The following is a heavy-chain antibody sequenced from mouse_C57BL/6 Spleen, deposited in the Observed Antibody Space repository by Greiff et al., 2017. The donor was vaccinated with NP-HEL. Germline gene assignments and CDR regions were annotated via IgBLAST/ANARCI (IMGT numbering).Heavy chain of an antibody. D-gene: IGHD1-3*01. J-gene: IGHJ3*01. CDR2: IYPGNGDT. V-gene: IGHV1-80*01. CDR3: ARWDCSSLAY. Sequence: QVQLQQSGAELVKPGASVKISCKASGYAFTSYWMNWVKQRPGKGLEWIGQIYPGNGDTNYNGKFKGKATLTVDKSSSTAYMQLSSLTSEDSAVYFCARWDCSSLAYWGQGTLVTVSA. CDR1: GYAFTSYW.